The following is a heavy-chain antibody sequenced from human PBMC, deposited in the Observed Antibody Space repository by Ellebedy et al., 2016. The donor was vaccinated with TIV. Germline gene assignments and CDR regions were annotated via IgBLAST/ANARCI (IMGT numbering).Heavy chain of an antibody. CDR3: ARWFRESNWNDPAYFDS. J-gene: IGHJ5*01. D-gene: IGHD1-1*01. CDR2: INPFIGTT. CDR1: GGSFSTYT. V-gene: IGHV1-69*08. Sequence: AASVKVSCKASGGSFSTYTFGWVRQAPGQLFEWMGQINPFIGTTNYAQEFRGRVTFTADKSTSTAYMELNPLRSEDTAMYFCARWFRESNWNDPAYFDSWGQGTLVTVS.